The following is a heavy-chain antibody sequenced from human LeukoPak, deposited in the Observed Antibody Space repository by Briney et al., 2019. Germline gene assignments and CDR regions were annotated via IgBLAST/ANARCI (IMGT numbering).Heavy chain of an antibody. Sequence: SETLSLTCTVSGGSISSSSYYWGWIRQPPGKGLEWIGSIYYSGSTYYNPSLKSRVTISVDTSKNQFSLQLNSVTPEDTAVYFCARGRYQLVDWFDPWGQGTLVTVSS. D-gene: IGHD2-2*01. CDR3: ARGRYQLVDWFDP. V-gene: IGHV4-39*01. J-gene: IGHJ5*02. CDR2: IYYSGST. CDR1: GGSISSSSYY.